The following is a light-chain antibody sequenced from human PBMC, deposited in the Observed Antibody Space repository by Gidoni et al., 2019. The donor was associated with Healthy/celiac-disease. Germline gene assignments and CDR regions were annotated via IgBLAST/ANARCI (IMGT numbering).Light chain of an antibody. CDR3: GADHGSGSNFVYL. CDR2: VGTGGIVG. J-gene: IGLJ2*01. CDR1: SGYSNYK. Sequence: QPVLTQPPSASASLGASVPLTCPLSSGYSNYKVDWYQQRPGKGPRFVMRVGTGGIVGAKGEGIPDRFSVLGSGLNRYLTIKNIQEEDESDYHCGADHGSGSNFVYLFGGGTKLTVL. V-gene: IGLV9-49*01.